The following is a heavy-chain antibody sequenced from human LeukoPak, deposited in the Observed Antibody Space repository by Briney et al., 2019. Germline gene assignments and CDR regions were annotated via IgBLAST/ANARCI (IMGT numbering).Heavy chain of an antibody. Sequence: SETLSLTCTVSGYSISSGYYWGWIRQPPGKGLEWIGYINYSGSTKNNPSLKSRVTISVDTSKNQFSLKLSSVTAADTAVYYCARSRGSGSYFDSWGQGTLVTVSS. CDR3: ARSRGSGSYFDS. J-gene: IGHJ4*02. D-gene: IGHD3-10*01. CDR1: GYSISSGYY. V-gene: IGHV4-61*01. CDR2: INYSGST.